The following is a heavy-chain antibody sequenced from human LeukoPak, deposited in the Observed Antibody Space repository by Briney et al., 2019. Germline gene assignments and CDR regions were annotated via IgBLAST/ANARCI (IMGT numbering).Heavy chain of an antibody. J-gene: IGHJ6*03. Sequence: SETLSLTCIVSGVSIRSGDYYWGWIRQPPGKGLEWIGSIYYSGSTYYNPSLKSRVTISVDTSKNQFSLKLSSVTAADTAVYFCARGRVSSSTWYSTYYYFFYMDFWGKGTTVTVSS. D-gene: IGHD4-11*01. CDR2: IYYSGST. CDR1: GVSIRSGDYY. V-gene: IGHV4-39*07. CDR3: ARGRVSSSTWYSTYYYFFYMDF.